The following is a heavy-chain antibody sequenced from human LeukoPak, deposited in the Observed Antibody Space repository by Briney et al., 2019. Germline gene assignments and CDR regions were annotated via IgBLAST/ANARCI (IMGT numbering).Heavy chain of an antibody. Sequence: TGGSLRLSCAASGFTVNTFYMSWVRQAPGKGLEWVSYISSSGTTIYYADSVKGRFTISRDNAKNSLYLQMNSLRAEDTAVYYCARDVLRGYSCGLDSWGQGTLVTVSS. J-gene: IGHJ4*02. CDR2: ISSSGTTI. D-gene: IGHD5-18*01. CDR3: ARDVLRGYSCGLDS. V-gene: IGHV3-48*03. CDR1: GFTVNTFY.